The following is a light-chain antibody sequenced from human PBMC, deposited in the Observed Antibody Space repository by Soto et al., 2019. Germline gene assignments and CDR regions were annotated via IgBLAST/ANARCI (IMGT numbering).Light chain of an antibody. CDR1: QTVNSD. CDR2: GAS. Sequence: EIVLTQSPGTLSLSPGETATLSCRASQTVNSDYLAWFQQKPGQSPRLLIYGASSRATGIPVRFSGSGSGTEFTLTISSLQSEDLGVYYCQQYNKWWTFGQGTKVDI. V-gene: IGKV3-15*01. J-gene: IGKJ1*01. CDR3: QQYNKWWT.